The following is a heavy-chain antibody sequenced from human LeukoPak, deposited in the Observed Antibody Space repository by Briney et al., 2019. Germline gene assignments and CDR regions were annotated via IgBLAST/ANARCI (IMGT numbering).Heavy chain of an antibody. J-gene: IGHJ4*02. D-gene: IGHD5-18*01. Sequence: PGGSLRLSCAASGFTFDDYTMHWVRQAPGKGLEWVSLISWDGSTTYYSDSVKGRFTISRGNSKNSLYLQMDSLTTEDTALYYCAKDRGKIELWLQLDSWGQGTLVTVSS. CDR1: GFTFDDYT. CDR2: ISWDGSTT. CDR3: AKDRGKIELWLQLDS. V-gene: IGHV3-43*01.